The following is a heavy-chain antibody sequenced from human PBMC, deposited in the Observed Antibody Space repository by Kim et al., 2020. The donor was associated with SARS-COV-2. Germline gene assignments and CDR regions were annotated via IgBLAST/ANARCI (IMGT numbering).Heavy chain of an antibody. CDR1: GGSISSYY. Sequence: SETLSLTCTVSGGSISSYYWSWIRQPPGKGLEWIGYIYYSGSTNYNPSLKSRVTISVDTSKNQFSLKLSSVTAADTAVYYCARAVVAAAPNFDYWGQGTLVTVSS. D-gene: IGHD2-15*01. CDR3: ARAVVAAAPNFDY. J-gene: IGHJ4*02. CDR2: IYYSGST. V-gene: IGHV4-59*13.